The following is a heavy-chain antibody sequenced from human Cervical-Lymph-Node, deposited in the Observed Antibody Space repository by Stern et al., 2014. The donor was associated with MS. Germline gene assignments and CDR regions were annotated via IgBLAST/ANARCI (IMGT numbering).Heavy chain of an antibody. Sequence: VQLVASGAEVKKLGSSVKVSCKASGGTLSIHVISWARQAPGQGLEWMGGIMPMLGTTNYAHKFQGKVTLKADGLTITAYMELSSLRSEDTAVYYCASRYCINSVCQSIYYYYYGLDVWGQGTTVTVSS. V-gene: IGHV1-69*01. CDR3: ASRYCINSVCQSIYYYYYGLDV. CDR1: GGTLSIHV. J-gene: IGHJ6*02. CDR2: IMPMLGTT. D-gene: IGHD2-8*01.